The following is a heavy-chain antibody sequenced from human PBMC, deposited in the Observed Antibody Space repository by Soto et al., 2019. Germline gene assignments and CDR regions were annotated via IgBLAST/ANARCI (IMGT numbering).Heavy chain of an antibody. CDR1: GDRVSSTRAA. J-gene: IGHJ1*01. D-gene: IGHD6-6*01. V-gene: IGHV6-1*01. Sequence: KQSQTLSLTCAISGDRVSSTRAACNWIRQSPSRCLEWLGRTDYRAKCYNDYAVSVKRRITINPVTSKNQFSMQLQSVTTEDLAVDYCARYRLASSSSGGSEYFQHWGQGTLVTVSS. CDR3: ARYRLASSSSGGSEYFQH. CDR2: TDYRAKCYN.